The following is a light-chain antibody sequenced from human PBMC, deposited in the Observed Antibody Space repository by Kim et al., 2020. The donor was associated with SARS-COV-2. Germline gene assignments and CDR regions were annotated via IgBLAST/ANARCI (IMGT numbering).Light chain of an antibody. J-gene: IGKJ5*01. CDR1: QDIRRW. V-gene: IGKV1-12*01. Sequence: DIQVTQSPSSVSASVGDRVTITCRASQDIRRWLAWYRQKPGKAPELLIYGASSLQSGVPSRFSGSGSGTDFTLSISNLQPEDFATYYCQQAYSFPPRFGRGTRREIK. CDR3: QQAYSFPPR. CDR2: GAS.